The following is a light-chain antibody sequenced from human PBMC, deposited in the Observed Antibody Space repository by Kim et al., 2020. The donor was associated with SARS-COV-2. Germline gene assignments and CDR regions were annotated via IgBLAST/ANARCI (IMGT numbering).Light chain of an antibody. Sequence: SPGERATLSCRASQSVSSSYLAWYQQKPGQAPRLLIYGASSRATGVPDRFSGSGSGTDFTLTISRLEPEDFAVYYCQQYGSSPLTFGGGTKVDIK. V-gene: IGKV3-20*01. J-gene: IGKJ4*01. CDR3: QQYGSSPLT. CDR2: GAS. CDR1: QSVSSSY.